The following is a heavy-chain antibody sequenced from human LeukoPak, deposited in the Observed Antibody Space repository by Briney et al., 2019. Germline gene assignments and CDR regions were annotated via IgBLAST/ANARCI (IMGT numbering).Heavy chain of an antibody. CDR2: VLLSGRT. D-gene: IGHD1-14*01. CDR1: GQSVSGSRSY. Sequence: SETLSLTCAVYGQSVSGSRSYWAWIRQPPGKGLEWIGNVLLSGRTTYNPALESRVSISMDSSKNQFSLTLTSVTAADTAVYYCAKEPDGIRFGPWGQGTLVTVSS. V-gene: IGHV4-34*12. CDR3: AKEPDGIRFGP. J-gene: IGHJ5*02.